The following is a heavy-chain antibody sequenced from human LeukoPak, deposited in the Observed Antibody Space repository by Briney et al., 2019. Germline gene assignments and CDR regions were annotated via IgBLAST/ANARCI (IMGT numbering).Heavy chain of an antibody. D-gene: IGHD5-12*01. Sequence: ASVKVSCKASGYTFTGYYMHWVRQAPGQGRRWMGWINPNSGGTNYAQKFQGRVTMTRDTSTSTVYMELSSLRSEDTAVYYCARDLGYSGYVSPGDYWGQGTLVTVSS. CDR2: INPNSGGT. CDR1: GYTFTGYY. CDR3: ARDLGYSGYVSPGDY. V-gene: IGHV1-2*02. J-gene: IGHJ4*02.